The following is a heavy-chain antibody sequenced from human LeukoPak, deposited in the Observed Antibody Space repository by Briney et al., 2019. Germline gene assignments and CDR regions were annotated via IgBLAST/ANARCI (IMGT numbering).Heavy chain of an antibody. V-gene: IGHV3-11*01. J-gene: IGHJ4*02. D-gene: IGHD6-19*01. CDR1: GFTFSDYY. Sequence: GSLRLSCAASGFTFSDYYMSWIRQAPGKGLEWVSYISSSGSTIYYADSVKGRFTISRDNAENSLYLQMNNLRAEDTAVYYCARDRKQWLALDYWGQGTLVTVSS. CDR3: ARDRKQWLALDY. CDR2: ISSSGSTI.